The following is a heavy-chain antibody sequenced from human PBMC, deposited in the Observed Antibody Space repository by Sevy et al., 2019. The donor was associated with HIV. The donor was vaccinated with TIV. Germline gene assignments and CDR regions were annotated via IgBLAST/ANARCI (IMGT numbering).Heavy chain of an antibody. J-gene: IGHJ5*02. CDR1: GFRFSGYY. CDR3: ARDPTYYDFWAGYYTGWFDP. CDR2: ISGTGNTK. V-gene: IGHV3-11*01. Sequence: GGSLRLSCVGSGFRFSGYYMNWIRQAPGKGLEWVSYISGTGNTKYYTDSVKGRFTISRDNAKNSLYLEMNSLRVDDTAVYYCARDPTYYDFWAGYYTGWFDPWGQGTLLTVSS. D-gene: IGHD3-3*01.